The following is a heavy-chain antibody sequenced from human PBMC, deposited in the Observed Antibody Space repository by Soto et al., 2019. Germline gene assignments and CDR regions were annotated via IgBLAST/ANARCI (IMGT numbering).Heavy chain of an antibody. CDR2: IYYSGST. Sequence: SETLSLTCTVSGGSISSSSYYWGWIRQPPGKGLEWIGSIYYSGSTYYNPSLKSRVTISVDTSKNQFSLKLSSVTAADTAVYYCARGAYYGSGSYDYWGQGTLVTVSS. V-gene: IGHV4-39*07. CDR1: GGSISSSSYY. J-gene: IGHJ4*02. CDR3: ARGAYYGSGSYDY. D-gene: IGHD3-10*01.